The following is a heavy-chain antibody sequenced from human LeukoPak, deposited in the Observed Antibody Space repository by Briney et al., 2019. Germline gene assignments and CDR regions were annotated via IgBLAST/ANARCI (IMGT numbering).Heavy chain of an antibody. V-gene: IGHV4-61*08. D-gene: IGHD5-18*01. CDR1: GFSVSGGGYY. CDR3: ARDQSDRATNYGLDV. CDR2: VSYSGTS. J-gene: IGHJ6*02. Sequence: SETLSLTCSVSGFSVSGGGYYWTWIRQPPGKGLEWIGFVSYSGTSEYNPSLKSRVTISVDTSKHAFSLTLTSVTAADTAVYYCARDQSDRATNYGLDVWGQGTTVTVSS.